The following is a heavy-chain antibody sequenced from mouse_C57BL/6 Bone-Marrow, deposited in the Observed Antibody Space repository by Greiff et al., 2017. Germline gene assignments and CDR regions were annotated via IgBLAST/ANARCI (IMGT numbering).Heavy chain of an antibody. V-gene: IGHV1-74*01. CDR2: IHPSDSDT. J-gene: IGHJ2*01. D-gene: IGHD1-1*01. Sequence: VQLQQSGAELVKPGASVKVSCKASGYTFTSYWMHWVKQRPGQGLEWIGRIHPSDSDTNYNQKFKGKATLTVDKSSSTAYMQLSSLTSEDSAVYYCAIGVTTVVGGGYWGQGTTLTVSS. CDR1: GYTFTSYW. CDR3: AIGVTTVVGGGY.